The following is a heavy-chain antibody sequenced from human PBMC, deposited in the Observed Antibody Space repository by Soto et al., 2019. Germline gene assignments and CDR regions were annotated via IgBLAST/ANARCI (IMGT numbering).Heavy chain of an antibody. CDR2: IIPIFGTA. CDR3: ARSGTRLSVAASLYFDY. J-gene: IGHJ4*02. Sequence: AAVKVSCKASGGTFSRYAISWVRQAPGQGLEWMGGIIPIFGTANYAQKFQGRVTITADESTSTAYMELSSLRSEDTAVYYCARSGTRLSVAASLYFDYWGQGTLVTVSS. D-gene: IGHD6-19*01. V-gene: IGHV1-69*13. CDR1: GGTFSRYA.